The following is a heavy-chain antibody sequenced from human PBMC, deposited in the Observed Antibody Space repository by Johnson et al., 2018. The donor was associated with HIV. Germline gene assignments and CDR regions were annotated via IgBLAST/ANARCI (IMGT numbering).Heavy chain of an antibody. V-gene: IGHV3-30-3*01. D-gene: IGHD6-19*01. J-gene: IGHJ3*02. CDR1: GFTFSSYA. CDR2: ISYDGSNK. Sequence: QVQLVESGGGVVQPGRSLRLSCAASGFTFSSYAMHWVRQAPGKGLEWVAVISYDGSNKYYADSVKCRFTISRDNSKNTLYLQMNSLRAEDTAVYYCAREGGAVASRGFDIWGQGTMVTVSS. CDR3: AREGGAVASRGFDI.